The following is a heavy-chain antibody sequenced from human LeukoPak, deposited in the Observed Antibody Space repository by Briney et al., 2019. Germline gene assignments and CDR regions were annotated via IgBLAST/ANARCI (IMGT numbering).Heavy chain of an antibody. J-gene: IGHJ5*02. CDR1: GRSFSGYY. V-gene: IGHV4-34*01. CDR3: ARGLGVVVPAAKGNWFDP. CDR2: INHSGST. D-gene: IGHD2-2*01. Sequence: PSETLSLTCAVYGRSFSGYYWSWIRQPPGKGLEWIGEINHSGSTNYNPSLKSRVTISVDTSKNQFSLKLSSVTAADTAVYYCARGLGVVVPAAKGNWFDPWGQGTLVTVSS.